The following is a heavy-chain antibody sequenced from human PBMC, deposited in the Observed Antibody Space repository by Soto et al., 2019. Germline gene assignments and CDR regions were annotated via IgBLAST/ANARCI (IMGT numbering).Heavy chain of an antibody. CDR2: IDPSDSYT. D-gene: IGHD3-10*01. CDR3: ARQGYYGSGSYYKPRVYYGMDV. Sequence: GESLKICCKGSGYSFTSYWISWVRQMPGKGLEWMGRIDPSDSYTNYSPSFQGHVTISADKSISTAYLQWSSLKASDTAMYYCARQGYYGSGSYYKPRVYYGMDVWGQGTTVTVSS. CDR1: GYSFTSYW. J-gene: IGHJ6*02. V-gene: IGHV5-10-1*01.